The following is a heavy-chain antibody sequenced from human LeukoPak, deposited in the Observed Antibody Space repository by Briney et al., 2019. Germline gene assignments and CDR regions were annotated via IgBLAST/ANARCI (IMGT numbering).Heavy chain of an antibody. V-gene: IGHV6-1*01. D-gene: IGHD6-19*01. Sequence: SXTLSLTFASSGDSVSINSAAWNWIRQSPSRGLEWLGSTYYRSKWYKDYAVSVKSRITINPDTSKNQFSLQLNSVTPEDTAVYYCARDGPEVAVAYFDYWGQGTLVTVSS. J-gene: IGHJ4*02. CDR2: TYYRSKWYK. CDR3: ARDGPEVAVAYFDY. CDR1: GDSVSINSAA.